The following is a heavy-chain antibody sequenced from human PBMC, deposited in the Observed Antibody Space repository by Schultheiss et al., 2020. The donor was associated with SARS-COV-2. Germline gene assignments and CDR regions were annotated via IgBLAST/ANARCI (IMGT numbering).Heavy chain of an antibody. CDR1: GGTFSSYA. D-gene: IGHD3-16*01. J-gene: IGHJ4*02. Sequence: ASVKVSCKASGGTFSSYAISWVRQAPGQGLEWMGWINPNSGGTNYAQKFQGRVTMTRNTSISTAYMELSSLRSEDTAVYYCTLGGHQEYWGQGTLVTVSS. CDR2: INPNSGGT. CDR3: TLGGHQEY. V-gene: IGHV1-8*02.